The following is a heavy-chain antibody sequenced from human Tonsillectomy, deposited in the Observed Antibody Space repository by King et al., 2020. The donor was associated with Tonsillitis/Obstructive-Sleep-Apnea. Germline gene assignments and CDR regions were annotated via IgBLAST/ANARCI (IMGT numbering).Heavy chain of an antibody. Sequence: QLVQSGAEVKTPGSSVKVSCKTSGGTFSRYPISWMRQAPGQGLEWMGGIIPIYGRTDYAQMFQGRVTFTADAHTSTAYMELSSLRPEDTAVYYCATDGDYGDFRYFDYWGQGTLVTVSS. CDR2: IIPIYGRT. CDR1: GGTFSRYP. CDR3: ATDGDYGDFRYFDY. J-gene: IGHJ4*02. V-gene: IGHV1-69*12. D-gene: IGHD4-17*01.